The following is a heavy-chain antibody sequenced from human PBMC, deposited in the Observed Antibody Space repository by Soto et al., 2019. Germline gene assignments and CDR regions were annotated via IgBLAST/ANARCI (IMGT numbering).Heavy chain of an antibody. D-gene: IGHD3-16*01. CDR1: GFTFSDYY. Sequence: PGGSLRLSCAASGFTFSDYYMSWIRQAPGKGLEWASYISSSSSYTNYADSVKGRFTISRDNAKNSLYLQMNSLRAEDTAVYYCATDLVDGAFDIWGQGTMVTVSS. J-gene: IGHJ3*02. CDR3: ATDLVDGAFDI. V-gene: IGHV3-11*06. CDR2: ISSSSSYT.